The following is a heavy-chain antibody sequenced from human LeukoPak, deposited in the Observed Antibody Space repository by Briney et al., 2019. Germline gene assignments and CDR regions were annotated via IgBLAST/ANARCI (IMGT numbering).Heavy chain of an antibody. CDR1: GYTFTSYG. D-gene: IGHD3-22*01. Sequence: VASVKVSCKASGYTFTSYGISWVRQAPGQGLEWMGWISAYNGNTSYAQKLQGRVTMTTDTSTSTAYMELRSLRSDDTAVYYCARVSLEYYYDSSGFDYWGQGTLVTVSS. CDR2: ISAYNGNT. V-gene: IGHV1-18*01. CDR3: ARVSLEYYYDSSGFDY. J-gene: IGHJ4*02.